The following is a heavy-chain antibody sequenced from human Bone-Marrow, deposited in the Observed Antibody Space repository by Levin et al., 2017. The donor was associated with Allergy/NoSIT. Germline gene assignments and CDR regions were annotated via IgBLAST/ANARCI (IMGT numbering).Heavy chain of an antibody. D-gene: IGHD3-16*01. CDR2: IYGVDEK. J-gene: IGHJ4*02. CDR3: AHRRGGYFDY. Sequence: ESGPTLVKPTQTLTLTCTFSGFSLSTSEEAVGWVRQPPGKALEWLVLIYGVDEKRYSPSLKSRVTITKDTSKNQVVLTMTNMDPVDTATYYCAHRRGGYFDYWGQGTLVTVSS. CDR1: GFSLSTSEEA. V-gene: IGHV2-5*02.